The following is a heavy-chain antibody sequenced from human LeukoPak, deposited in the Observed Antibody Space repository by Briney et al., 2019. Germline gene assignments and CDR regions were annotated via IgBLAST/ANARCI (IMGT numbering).Heavy chain of an antibody. J-gene: IGHJ4*02. Sequence: PGGSLRLSCAASGFTVSSNYMSWVRQAPGKGLEWVSAISGSGGSTYYADSVKGRFTISRDNSKNTLYLQMNSLRAEDTALYYCAKDYFGNYGDFFDYWGQGTLVTVSS. CDR2: ISGSGGST. V-gene: IGHV3-23*01. CDR3: AKDYFGNYGDFFDY. D-gene: IGHD4-17*01. CDR1: GFTVSSNY.